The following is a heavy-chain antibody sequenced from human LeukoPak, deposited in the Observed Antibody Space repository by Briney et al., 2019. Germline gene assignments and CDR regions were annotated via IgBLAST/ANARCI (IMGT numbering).Heavy chain of an antibody. CDR2: IYYSGST. J-gene: IGHJ3*02. Sequence: SETLSLTCTVSGGSISSSSYYWGWIRQPPGKGLEWIGSIYYSGSTYYNPSLKSRVIISVDTSKNQFSLKLSSVTAADTAVYYCASTHRIQLWPHLAFDIWGQGTMVTVSS. V-gene: IGHV4-39*01. CDR3: ASTHRIQLWPHLAFDI. D-gene: IGHD5-18*01. CDR1: GGSISSSSYY.